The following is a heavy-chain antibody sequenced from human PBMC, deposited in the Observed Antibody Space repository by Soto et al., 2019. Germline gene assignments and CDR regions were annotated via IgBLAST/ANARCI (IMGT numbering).Heavy chain of an antibody. CDR3: ARQTRGRVTTVATGLRYYYYMDV. CDR1: GGSFNDYY. D-gene: IGHD4-17*01. CDR2: INHSGST. J-gene: IGHJ6*03. Sequence: QVQLQQWGAGLLKPSETLSLTCAVYGGSFNDYYWSWIRQPPGKGLEWIGGINHSGSTNYNPSLTSRVTISVDTSKNQFSLELGSVTATDTAVYYCARQTRGRVTTVATGLRYYYYMDVWGKGTTVTVSS. V-gene: IGHV4-34*01.